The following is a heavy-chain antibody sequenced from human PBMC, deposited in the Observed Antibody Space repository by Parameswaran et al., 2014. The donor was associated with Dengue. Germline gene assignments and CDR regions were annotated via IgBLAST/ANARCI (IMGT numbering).Heavy chain of an antibody. Sequence: RWIRQPPGKGLEWIGYIYYSGSTYYNPSLKGRVTISVDTSKNQFSLKLSSVTAADTAVYYCARVRTDSQYYDFWSGYSSWFDPWGQGTLVTVSS. V-gene: IGHV4-30-4*01. CDR3: ARVRTDSQYYDFWSGYSSWFDP. D-gene: IGHD3-3*01. CDR2: IYYSGST. J-gene: IGHJ5*02.